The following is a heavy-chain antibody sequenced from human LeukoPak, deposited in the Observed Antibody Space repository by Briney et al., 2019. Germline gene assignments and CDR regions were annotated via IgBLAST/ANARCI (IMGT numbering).Heavy chain of an antibody. CDR1: GDSVSSNSAA. CDR2: TYYRSKWYN. V-gene: IGHV6-1*01. J-gene: IGHJ3*02. D-gene: IGHD5-18*01. Sequence: SQTLSLTCAISGDSVSSNSAAWDWIRQSPSRGLEWLGRTYYRSKWYNDYAVSVKSRITINPDTSKNPFSLQLNSVTPEDTAVYYSAREVQLWLRAYDAFDIWGQGTMVTVSS. CDR3: AREVQLWLRAYDAFDI.